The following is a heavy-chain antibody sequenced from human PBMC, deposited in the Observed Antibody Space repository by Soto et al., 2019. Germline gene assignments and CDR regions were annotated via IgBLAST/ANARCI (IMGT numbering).Heavy chain of an antibody. D-gene: IGHD3-16*01. CDR1: GGSISSSSYY. CDR3: ARVHDYYFDY. CDR2: IYYSGST. Sequence: SETLSLTCTVSGGSISSSSYYWGWIRQPPGKGLEWIGSIYYSGSTYYNPSLKSRVTISVDTSKNQFSLKLSSVTAADTAVYYCARVHDYYFDYWGQGTLVTVSS. V-gene: IGHV4-39*01. J-gene: IGHJ4*02.